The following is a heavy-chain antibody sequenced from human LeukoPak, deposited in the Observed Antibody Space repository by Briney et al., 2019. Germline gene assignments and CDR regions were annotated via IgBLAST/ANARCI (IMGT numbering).Heavy chain of an antibody. Sequence: SSPLSLSCTVAGGSIISDYWSWIRPPPGKGLEWIGYIYYSGSTNYNPSLQSRVTISVDTSKNQFSLKLSSVTAADTAVYYCARRYYGSGSRFDYWGQGALVTVSS. CDR1: GGSIISDY. D-gene: IGHD3-10*01. CDR2: IYYSGST. CDR3: ARRYYGSGSRFDY. V-gene: IGHV4-59*08. J-gene: IGHJ4*02.